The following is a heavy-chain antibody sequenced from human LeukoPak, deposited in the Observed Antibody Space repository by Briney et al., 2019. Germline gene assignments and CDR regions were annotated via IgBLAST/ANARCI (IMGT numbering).Heavy chain of an antibody. CDR3: ARAAYYDSSGFPQGDVDY. V-gene: IGHV3-48*04. CDR2: ISSRSSTI. CDR1: GFTFSSYS. D-gene: IGHD3-22*01. J-gene: IGHJ4*02. Sequence: GGSLRLSCAASGFTFSSYSMNWVRQAPGKGLEWVSYISSRSSTIYYADSVKGRFTISRDNAKNSLYLQMNSLRAEDTAVYYCARAAYYDSSGFPQGDVDYWGQGTLVTVSS.